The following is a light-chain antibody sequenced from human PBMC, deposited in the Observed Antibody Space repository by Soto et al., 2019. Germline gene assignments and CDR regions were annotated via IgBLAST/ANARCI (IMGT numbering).Light chain of an antibody. V-gene: IGLV1-47*01. CDR2: RNN. CDR1: NSNIGSKY. CDR3: AAWDNSLVGGPA. Sequence: QSVLTQPPSASGTPGQRVTISCSGSNSNIGSKYVYWYQQLPGTAPKLLLYRNNRRPSGVPDRFSGSKSGTSASLATSGLRSEDEADYYCAAWDNSLVGGPAFGGGTKVTVL. J-gene: IGLJ2*01.